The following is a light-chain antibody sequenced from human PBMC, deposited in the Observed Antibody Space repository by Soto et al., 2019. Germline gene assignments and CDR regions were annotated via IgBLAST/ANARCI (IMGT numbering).Light chain of an antibody. CDR1: SSDVGAYDY. CDR3: SSYTSSTTVV. J-gene: IGLJ2*01. V-gene: IGLV2-14*01. CDR2: EVT. Sequence: QSALTQPASLSGSPGQSITISCTGTSSDVGAYDYVSWYQHHPGKGPKLIIYEVTNRPSGVSNRFSGSKSGNTASLTISGLQPEVEAEYYCSSYTSSTTVVFGGGTKLTVL.